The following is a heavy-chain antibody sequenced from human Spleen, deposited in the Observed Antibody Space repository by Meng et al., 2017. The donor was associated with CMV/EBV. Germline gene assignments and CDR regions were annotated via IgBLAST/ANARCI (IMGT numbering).Heavy chain of an antibody. V-gene: IGHV4-4*02. J-gene: IGHJ6*02. Sequence: SETLSLTCAVSGGSISSSNWWSWVRQPPGKGLEWIGEIYHSGSTNYNPSLKSPVTISVDTSKNQFSLRLSSVTAADTAVYYCAREGGKGDYRDYRMYYGMDVWGQGTTVTVSS. D-gene: IGHD4-11*01. CDR3: AREGGKGDYRDYRMYYGMDV. CDR1: GGSISSSNW. CDR2: IYHSGST.